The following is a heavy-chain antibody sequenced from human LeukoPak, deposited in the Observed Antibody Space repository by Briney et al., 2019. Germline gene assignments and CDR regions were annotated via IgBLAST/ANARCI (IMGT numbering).Heavy chain of an antibody. Sequence: GGSLRLSCAASGFTFDDYGMHWVRQAPGKGLEWVSGISWNSGTVVYADSVRGRFTISRENAKNSVYLQMNSLKAEDTALYYCAKGGYSSGWYGDHWGQGTLVTVSS. D-gene: IGHD6-19*01. CDR3: AKGGYSSGWYGDH. CDR1: GFTFDDYG. CDR2: ISWNSGTV. V-gene: IGHV3-9*01. J-gene: IGHJ4*02.